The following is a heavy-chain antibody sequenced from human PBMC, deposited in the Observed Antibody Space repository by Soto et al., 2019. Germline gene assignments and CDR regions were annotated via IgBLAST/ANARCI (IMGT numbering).Heavy chain of an antibody. CDR1: EFTVSDNY. CDR3: ASPPGPPASSGMDV. J-gene: IGHJ6*02. D-gene: IGHD2-8*02. CDR2: ISSGGVS. Sequence: GGSLRLSCAASEFTVSDNYINWVRQAPGKGLEWVAVISSGGVSYHADSVKGRFTISRDNSRNTVYLQMNSLRAEDTAVYYCASPPGPPASSGMDVWGQGTTVTVSS. V-gene: IGHV3-53*01.